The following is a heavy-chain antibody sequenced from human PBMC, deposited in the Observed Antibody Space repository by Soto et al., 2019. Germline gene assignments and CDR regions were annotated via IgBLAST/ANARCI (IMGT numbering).Heavy chain of an antibody. J-gene: IGHJ5*02. D-gene: IGHD6-13*01. Sequence: SETLSLTCTVSGGSISSGDYYWSWIRQPPGKGLEWIGYIYYSGGTYYNPSLKSRVTISVDTSKNQFSLKLSSVTAADTAVYYCARDQGLDSSSWYYWFDPWGQATLVTVSS. V-gene: IGHV4-30-4*01. CDR2: IYYSGGT. CDR3: ARDQGLDSSSWYYWFDP. CDR1: GGSISSGDYY.